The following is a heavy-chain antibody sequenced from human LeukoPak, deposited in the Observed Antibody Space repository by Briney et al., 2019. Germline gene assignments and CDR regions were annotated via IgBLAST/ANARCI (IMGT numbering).Heavy chain of an antibody. CDR3: ARPRGYYYDSSGYYRDDAFDI. V-gene: IGHV1-18*01. Sequence: ASVKVSCEASGYTLTSYGINWMRQAPGQGLEWMGWISTQSGNTNYAQKVQGRLTLTTDRSTNTAYMELRSLRSDDTAVYYCARPRGYYYDSSGYYRDDAFDIWGQGTMVTVSS. CDR2: ISTQSGNT. D-gene: IGHD3-22*01. J-gene: IGHJ3*02. CDR1: GYTLTSYG.